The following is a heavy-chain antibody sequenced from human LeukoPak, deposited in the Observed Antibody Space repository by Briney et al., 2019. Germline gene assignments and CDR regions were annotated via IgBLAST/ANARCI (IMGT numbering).Heavy chain of an antibody. V-gene: IGHV4-34*01. J-gene: IGHJ4*02. CDR3: ARLYFSVAAAVD. D-gene: IGHD6-13*01. CDR1: GGSFSGYY. CDR2: INHSGST. Sequence: SETLSLTCAVYGGSFSGYYWSWIRQPPGKGLEWIGEINHSGSTNYNPSLKSRVTISVGTSKNQFSLKLSSVTAADTAVYYCARLYFSVAAAVDWGQGTLVTVSS.